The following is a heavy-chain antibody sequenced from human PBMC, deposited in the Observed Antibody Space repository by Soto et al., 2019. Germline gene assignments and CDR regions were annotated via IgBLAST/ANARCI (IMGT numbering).Heavy chain of an antibody. CDR2: ISGGGTGR. CDR3: ATDKRSFDY. Sequence: EVQVLESGGDLVQPGGALRVSCAASGLAFRSYAMSWVRQAPGKGLEWVSGISGGGTGRYYADSVKGRCTISRDNSKNTLYLQINSLSAEDTALYYCATDKRSFDYWGQGTLVTVSS. CDR1: GLAFRSYA. V-gene: IGHV3-23*01. J-gene: IGHJ4*02.